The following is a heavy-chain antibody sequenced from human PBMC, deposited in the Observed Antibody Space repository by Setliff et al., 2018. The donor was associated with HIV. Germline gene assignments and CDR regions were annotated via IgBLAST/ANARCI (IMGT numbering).Heavy chain of an antibody. CDR3: ATDRILGYCSSTSCSNAFDI. D-gene: IGHD2-2*01. Sequence: GASVKVSCKVSGYTLTELSMHWVRQAPGKGLEWMGGFDPEDGETTYAQKSQGRVTITEDTSTDTAYMELSSLRSEDTAMYYCATDRILGYCSSTSCSNAFDIWGQGTMVTVSS. CDR1: GYTLTELS. CDR2: FDPEDGET. J-gene: IGHJ3*02. V-gene: IGHV1-24*01.